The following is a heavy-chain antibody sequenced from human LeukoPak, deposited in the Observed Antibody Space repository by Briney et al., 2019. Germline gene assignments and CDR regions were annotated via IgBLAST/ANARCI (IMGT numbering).Heavy chain of an antibody. CDR1: GFTFSNYW. J-gene: IGHJ4*02. D-gene: IGHD2-2*02. CDR2: IRQDGSEN. CDR3: ASGGSTYTY. V-gene: IGHV3-7*03. Sequence: GGSLRLSCAASGFTFSNYWMTRVRQAPGKGLEWVANIRQDGSENDYVDSVKGRFTISRDNAKNSMYLQMNSLRVEDTAVYYCASGGSTYTYWGQGSLVTVSS.